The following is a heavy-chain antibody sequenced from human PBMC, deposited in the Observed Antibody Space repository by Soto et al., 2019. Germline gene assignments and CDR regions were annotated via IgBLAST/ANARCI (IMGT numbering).Heavy chain of an antibody. CDR2: INSDGSST. J-gene: IGHJ6*02. V-gene: IGHV3-74*01. CDR3: ARDGITIFGVVISHYYGMDV. Sequence: EVQLVESGGGLVQPGVSLRLSCAASGFTFSSYWMHWVRQAPGKGLVWVSRINSDGSSTSYADSVKGRFTISRDNAKNTLYLQMNSLRAEDTAVYYCARDGITIFGVVISHYYGMDVWCQRTTVTVSS. D-gene: IGHD3-3*01. CDR1: GFTFSSYW.